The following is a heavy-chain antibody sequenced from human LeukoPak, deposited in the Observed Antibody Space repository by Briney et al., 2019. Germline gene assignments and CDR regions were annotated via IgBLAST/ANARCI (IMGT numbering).Heavy chain of an antibody. CDR1: GGSFSGYY. J-gene: IGHJ5*02. V-gene: IGHV4-34*01. D-gene: IGHD3-10*01. CDR2: INHSGST. CDR3: ARNKYYYGSGNYGVPNWFDP. Sequence: SETLSLTCAVYGGSFSGYYWSWIRQPPGKGLEWIGEINHSGSTNYNPSLKSRVTISVDTSKNQFSLKLSSVTAADTAVYYCARNKYYYGSGNYGVPNWFDPWGQGTLVTVSS.